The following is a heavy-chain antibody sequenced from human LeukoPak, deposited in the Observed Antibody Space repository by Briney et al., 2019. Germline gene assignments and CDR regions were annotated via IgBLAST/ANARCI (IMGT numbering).Heavy chain of an antibody. J-gene: IGHJ4*02. Sequence: GGSLRLSCAASGFTFSDYAMSWVRQAPGKGLEWVANIKQDGSEKYYVDSVKGRFTISRDNAKNSLYLQMNSLRAEDTAVYYCARKNGLDYWGQGTLVTVSS. CDR2: IKQDGSEK. V-gene: IGHV3-7*01. CDR3: ARKNGLDY. CDR1: GFTFSDYA.